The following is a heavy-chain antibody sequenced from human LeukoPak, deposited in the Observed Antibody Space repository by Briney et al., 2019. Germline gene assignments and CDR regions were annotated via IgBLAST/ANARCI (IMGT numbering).Heavy chain of an antibody. CDR3: ANLPLVRGVILAVVY. J-gene: IGHJ4*02. V-gene: IGHV3-30*02. Sequence: GGSLRLSCAASGFTFSSYGMHWVRQAPGKGLEWVAFIRYDGSDKYYADSVKGRFTISRDNSKNTLYLQMNSLRAEDTALYYCANLPLVRGVILAVVYWGQGTLVTVSS. CDR1: GFTFSSYG. D-gene: IGHD3-10*01. CDR2: IRYDGSDK.